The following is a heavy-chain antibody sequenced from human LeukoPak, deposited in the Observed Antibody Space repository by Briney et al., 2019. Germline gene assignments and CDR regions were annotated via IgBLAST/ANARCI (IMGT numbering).Heavy chain of an antibody. CDR3: ARWGYGSGTYPTYYFDF. J-gene: IGHJ4*02. CDR2: PYSSGST. D-gene: IGHD3-10*01. CDR1: GFTVSDSY. Sequence: GGSLRLSCAASGFTVSDSYMNWVRQAPGKELEWVSVPYSSGSTYYADSVKGRFTISRDNSKNTLYLQMNTLRAEDTAVYYCARWGYGSGTYPTYYFDFWGQGTLVTVSS. V-gene: IGHV3-53*01.